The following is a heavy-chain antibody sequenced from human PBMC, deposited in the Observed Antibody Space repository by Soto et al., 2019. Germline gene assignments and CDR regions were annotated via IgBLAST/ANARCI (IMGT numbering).Heavy chain of an antibody. CDR2: IVVGSGNT. J-gene: IGHJ4*02. D-gene: IGHD1-20*01. Sequence: SVKVSCKASGFTFTSSAVQWVRQARGQRLEWIGWIVVGSGNTNYAQKFQERVTITRDMSTSTAYMELSSLRSEDTAVYYCAAVRYNWNDGVDYWGQGTLVTVSS. V-gene: IGHV1-58*01. CDR3: AAVRYNWNDGVDY. CDR1: GFTFTSSA.